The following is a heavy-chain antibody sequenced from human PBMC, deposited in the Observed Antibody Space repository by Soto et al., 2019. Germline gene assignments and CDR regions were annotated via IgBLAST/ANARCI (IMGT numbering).Heavy chain of an antibody. CDR2: TYHRSKWYN. D-gene: IGHD6-13*01. CDR1: GDSVSSNSGA. CDR3: ARDSSSWYRGWSFDY. V-gene: IGHV6-1*01. J-gene: IGHJ4*02. Sequence: SETLSLTCAISGDSVSSNSGAWNWIRQSPSRGLEWLGRTYHRSKWYNDYAVSVKSRMTINPDTSKNQFSMQLNSVTPEDTAVYYCARDSSSWYRGWSFDYWGQGTLVTVSS.